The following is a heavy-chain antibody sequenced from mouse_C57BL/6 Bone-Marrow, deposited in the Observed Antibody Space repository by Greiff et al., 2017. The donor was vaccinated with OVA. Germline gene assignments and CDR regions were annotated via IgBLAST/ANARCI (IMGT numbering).Heavy chain of an antibody. Sequence: EVKLMASGGDLVKPGGSLKLSCAASGFTFSSYGMSWVSQTPDKRLEWVAYISSGGSYTYYTDSVKGRFTISRDTAKNTLYLQMSSLNSYDTARYYGAIRNDYDYAMDYWGQGTSVTVSS. V-gene: IGHV5-6*02. D-gene: IGHD2-4*01. CDR2: ISSGGSYT. J-gene: IGHJ4*01. CDR1: GFTFSSYG. CDR3: AIRNDYDYAMDY.